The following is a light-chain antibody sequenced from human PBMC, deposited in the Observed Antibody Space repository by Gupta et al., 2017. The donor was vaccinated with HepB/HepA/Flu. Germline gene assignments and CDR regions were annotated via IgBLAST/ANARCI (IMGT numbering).Light chain of an antibody. CDR2: GAS. V-gene: IGKV3-20*01. J-gene: IGKJ3*01. Sequence: EIVLTQSPGTLSLSPGERATLSCRASQSVSSSYLAWYQQKPGQAPRLLIYGASSRDTGIPDRFSGSGYGTDFTLTISRLEPEDFAVYYCQQYGSSPPFTFGHGTKVDIK. CDR3: QQYGSSPPFT. CDR1: QSVSSSY.